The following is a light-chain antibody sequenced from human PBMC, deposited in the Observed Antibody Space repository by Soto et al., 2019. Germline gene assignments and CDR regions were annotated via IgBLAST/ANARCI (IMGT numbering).Light chain of an antibody. V-gene: IGLV2-14*01. Sequence: QSVLTQPASVSGSPGQSITISCTGTSSDVGGYNYVSWYQQHPGKAPKLMIYDVSNRPSGVSNRFSGSKSGNTASLTISGLQAEDEADYYCSSYTDRSTHVVFGGGTTLTVL. J-gene: IGLJ2*01. CDR2: DVS. CDR1: SSDVGGYNY. CDR3: SSYTDRSTHVV.